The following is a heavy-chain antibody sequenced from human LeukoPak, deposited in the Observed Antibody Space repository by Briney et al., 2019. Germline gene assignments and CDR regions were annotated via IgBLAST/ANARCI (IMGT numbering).Heavy chain of an antibody. J-gene: IGHJ4*02. CDR1: GFTFSSYW. V-gene: IGHV3-74*01. Sequence: RGSSRLSCAASGFTFSSYWMHWVRQAPGKGLVWVSRINSDGSSRSYADSVKGRFTISRDNAKNTLYLQMNSLRAEDTAVYYCARDLELVYYDSSGYDYWGQGTL. CDR2: INSDGSSR. CDR3: ARDLELVYYDSSGYDY. D-gene: IGHD3-22*01.